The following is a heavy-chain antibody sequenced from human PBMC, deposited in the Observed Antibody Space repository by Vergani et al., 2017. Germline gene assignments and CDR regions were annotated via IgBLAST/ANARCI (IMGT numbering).Heavy chain of an antibody. V-gene: IGHV4-34*01. CDR2: VNHGGST. D-gene: IGHD2-2*01. CDR1: GGSFSDYY. CDR3: ARGRLDFAGSSTIYYYMDV. J-gene: IGHJ6*03. Sequence: QVQLQEWGAGLLKTSETLSLTCGVSGGSFSDYYWSWIRQAPGMGLEWIGEVNHGGSTNYNPSLKSRVSISVDTSKNQFSLKLSSVTAADTAVYYCARGRLDFAGSSTIYYYMDVWGKGTTVTVSS.